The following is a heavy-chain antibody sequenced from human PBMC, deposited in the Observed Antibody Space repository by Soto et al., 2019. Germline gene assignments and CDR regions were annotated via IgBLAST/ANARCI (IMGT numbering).Heavy chain of an antibody. J-gene: IGHJ6*03. CDR2: IYYSGST. Sequence: QVQLQESGPGLVKPSETLSLTCTVSGGSISSYYWSWIRQPPGKGLEWIGYIYYSGSTNYNPSLKSRVTISVDTSKNQFSLKLSSVTAADTAVYYCARGASSSWRHYYYYYMDVWGKGTTVTVSS. V-gene: IGHV4-59*01. CDR1: GGSISSYY. D-gene: IGHD6-13*01. CDR3: ARGASSSWRHYYYYYMDV.